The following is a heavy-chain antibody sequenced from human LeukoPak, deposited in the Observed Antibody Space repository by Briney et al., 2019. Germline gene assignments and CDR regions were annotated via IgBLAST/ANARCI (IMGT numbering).Heavy chain of an antibody. D-gene: IGHD6-6*01. V-gene: IGHV4-34*01. CDR1: GGSFGGYY. J-gene: IGHJ4*02. Sequence: PSETLSLTCNVYGGSFGGYYWSWIRQTPGRGLEWIGEINHSGRTNYNPSLKSRVTISVDTSKNQFSLNLNSVTAADTAVYYCTRQYSSSYYSDYWGQGTLVTVSS. CDR3: TRQYSSSYYSDY. CDR2: INHSGRT.